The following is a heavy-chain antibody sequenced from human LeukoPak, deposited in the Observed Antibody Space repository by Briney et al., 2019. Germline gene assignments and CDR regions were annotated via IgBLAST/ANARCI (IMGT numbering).Heavy chain of an antibody. CDR3: ARAYSYAFEP. CDR2: VKQDGSET. J-gene: IGHJ5*02. V-gene: IGHV3-7*04. CDR1: GFNFSNHW. D-gene: IGHD5-18*01. Sequence: PGGSLRLSCAASGFNFSNHWMSWVRQAPGKGLEWVANVKQDGSETYYVDSVKGRFTISRDNAKNSLFLQMNTLRVEDTAVYYCARAYSYAFEPWGQGTLVTVSS.